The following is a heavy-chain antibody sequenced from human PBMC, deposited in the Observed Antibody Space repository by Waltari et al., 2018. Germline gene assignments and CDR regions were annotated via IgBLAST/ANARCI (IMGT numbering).Heavy chain of an antibody. CDR2: IYYSGST. J-gene: IGHJ3*02. D-gene: IGHD5-12*01. V-gene: IGHV4-59*08. Sequence: QVQLQESGPGLVKPSATLSLTCTVSGGSISSYYWSWIRQPPGKGLEWIGYIYYSGSTNYNPSLKSRVTISVDTSKNQCSLKLSSVTAADTAVYYCARNIVATTDDAFDIWGQGTMVTVSS. CDR1: GGSISSYY. CDR3: ARNIVATTDDAFDI.